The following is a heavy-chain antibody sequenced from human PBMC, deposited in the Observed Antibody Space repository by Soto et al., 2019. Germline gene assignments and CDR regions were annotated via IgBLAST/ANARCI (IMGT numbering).Heavy chain of an antibody. J-gene: IGHJ4*02. CDR2: IIPIFGTA. Sequence: ASVKVSCKASGGTFSSYAISWVRQAPGQGLEWMGWIIPIFGTANYAQKFQGRVTITADESTSTAYMELSSLRSEDTAVYYCASGYSYGNPRLDYWGQGTLVTVSS. D-gene: IGHD5-18*01. CDR3: ASGYSYGNPRLDY. V-gene: IGHV1-69*13. CDR1: GGTFSSYA.